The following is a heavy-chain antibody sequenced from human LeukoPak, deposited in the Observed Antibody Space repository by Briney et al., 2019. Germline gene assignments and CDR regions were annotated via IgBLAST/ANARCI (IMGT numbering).Heavy chain of an antibody. CDR3: AKLQYVGHDMNFDS. D-gene: IGHD3-9*01. CDR2: ISGGDDRT. CDR1: GFTFSTYT. J-gene: IGHJ5*01. V-gene: IGHV3-23*01. Sequence: PGGSLRLSCAGSGFTFSTYTMTWVRQAPGKGLEWVSAISGGDDRTWYADSVKGRFTISRDNSKKTLYLQMTSLRAEDTAVYHCAKLQYVGHDMNFDSWGQGTLVTVSS.